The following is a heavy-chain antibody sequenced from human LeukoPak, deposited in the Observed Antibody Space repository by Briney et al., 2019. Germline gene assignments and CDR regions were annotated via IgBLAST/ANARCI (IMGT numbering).Heavy chain of an antibody. CDR3: ARGRGLDV. J-gene: IGHJ6*02. CDR2: INHNGNVN. V-gene: IGHV3-7*04. Sequence: RQARXXGLEWVATINHNGNVNYYVDSVKGPFPISTDNAKTSLYLQMSNLRAEDTAVYFCARGRGLDVWGQGATVTVSS.